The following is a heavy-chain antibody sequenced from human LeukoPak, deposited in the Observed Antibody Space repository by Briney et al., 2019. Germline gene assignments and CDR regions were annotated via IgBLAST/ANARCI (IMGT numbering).Heavy chain of an antibody. CDR1: GGSISSGSYY. D-gene: IGHD6-6*01. V-gene: IGHV4-61*02. Sequence: SQTLSLTCTVSGGSISSGSYYWSWIRQPAGKGLEWIGRIYASGSTNYNPSLKSRVTISLDTSQNQFSLKVTSVTAADTAVYYCATNALLVPSTFDSWGRGTLVIVSS. J-gene: IGHJ4*02. CDR3: ATNALLVPSTFDS. CDR2: IYASGST.